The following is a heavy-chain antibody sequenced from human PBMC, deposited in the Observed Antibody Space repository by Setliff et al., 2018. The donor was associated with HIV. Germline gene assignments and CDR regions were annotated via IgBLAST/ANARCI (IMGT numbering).Heavy chain of an antibody. CDR3: ASPNWAYFDY. CDR2: IIPILGIA. D-gene: IGHD7-27*01. J-gene: IGHJ4*02. Sequence: KVSCKASGGTFSSYAISWVRQAPGQRLEWMGGIIPILGIANYAQKFQGRVTITADKSTSTAYMELSSLRSEDTAVYYCASPNWAYFDYWGQGTLVTVSS. CDR1: GGTFSSYA. V-gene: IGHV1-69*10.